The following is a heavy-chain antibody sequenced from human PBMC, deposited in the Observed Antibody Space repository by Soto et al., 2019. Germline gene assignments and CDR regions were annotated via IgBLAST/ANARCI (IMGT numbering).Heavy chain of an antibody. J-gene: IGHJ6*02. CDR1: RDCVNSSRYY. D-gene: IGHD2-15*01. Sequence: LTCTSCRDCVNSSRYYVGWIRQPPGKGLEWIGSIYYGGSTFYNPSLKSRVTISVDTSKKQFSLRLSSVTAADTAVYYCANMEYCCSGLAVWVQRTTVP. CDR2: IYYGGST. CDR3: ANMEYCCSGLAV. V-gene: IGHV4-39*01.